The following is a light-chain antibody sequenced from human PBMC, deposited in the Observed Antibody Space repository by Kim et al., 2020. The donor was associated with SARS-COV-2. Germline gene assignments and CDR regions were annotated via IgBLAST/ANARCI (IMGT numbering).Light chain of an antibody. J-gene: IGKJ4*01. CDR2: GAS. Sequence: EIVMTQFPATLSVSPGERATLSCRASQTINRNLAWYQLKPGQGPRLLIYGASTRATGIPARFSGSGSATEFTLTISSLQSEDFAVYYCQQYDDWLLTFGGGTKLEI. CDR3: QQYDDWLLT. CDR1: QTINRN. V-gene: IGKV3-15*01.